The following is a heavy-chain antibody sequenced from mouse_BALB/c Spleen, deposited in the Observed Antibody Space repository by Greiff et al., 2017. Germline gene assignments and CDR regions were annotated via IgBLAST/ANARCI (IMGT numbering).Heavy chain of an antibody. V-gene: IGHV14-3*02. Sequence: EVQLQQSGAELVKPGASVKLSCTASGFNIKDTYMHWVKQRPEQGLEWIGRIDPANGNTKYDPKFQGKATITADTSSNTAYLQQSSLTSEDTAVYYCAPFLRRAWFAYWGQGTLVTVSA. J-gene: IGHJ3*01. CDR3: APFLRRAWFAY. D-gene: IGHD1-2*01. CDR2: IDPANGNT. CDR1: GFNIKDTY.